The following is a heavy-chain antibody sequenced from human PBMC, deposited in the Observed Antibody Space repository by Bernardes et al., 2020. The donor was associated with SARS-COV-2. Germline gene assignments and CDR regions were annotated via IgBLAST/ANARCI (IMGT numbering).Heavy chain of an antibody. D-gene: IGHD3-9*01. CDR1: VYSLTELS. J-gene: IGHJ5*02. Sequence: ASVKVSCKVSVYSLTELSMHWVRQAPGRGLEWMGGFDTEDGKTIYAQKFQGRVTMTEDTSTDTAYMELSSLRSEDTAVYYCVTATILTGYYQRWFDPWGQGTLVTVSS. V-gene: IGHV1-24*01. CDR2: FDTEDGKT. CDR3: VTATILTGYYQRWFDP.